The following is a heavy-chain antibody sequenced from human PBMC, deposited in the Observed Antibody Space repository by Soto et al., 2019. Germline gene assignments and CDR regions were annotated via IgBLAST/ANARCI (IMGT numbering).Heavy chain of an antibody. CDR3: ARVGEYYDFWSGYYKYYGMDV. CDR1: GFTFSSYA. V-gene: IGHV3-23*01. D-gene: IGHD3-3*01. J-gene: IGHJ6*02. CDR2: ISGSGGST. Sequence: PGLSRRLSCAASGFTFSSYAMSWVRQGQGKGLEWVSAISGSGGSTYYADSVKGRFTISRDNSKNTLYLQMNSLRAEDTAVYYCARVGEYYDFWSGYYKYYGMDVWGQGTTGSVSS.